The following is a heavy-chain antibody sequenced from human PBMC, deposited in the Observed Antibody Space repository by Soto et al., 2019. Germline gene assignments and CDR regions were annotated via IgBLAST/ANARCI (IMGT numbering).Heavy chain of an antibody. CDR2: ISYDGSNK. V-gene: IGHV3-30*14. CDR3: ARSGKSSGWYMFFDY. D-gene: IGHD6-19*01. J-gene: IGHJ4*02. CDR1: GFTFSSYA. Sequence: PGGSLRLSCAASGFTFSSYAMHWVRQAPGKGLEWVAVISYDGSNKYYADSVKGRFTISRHNSKNTLYLQMNSLRAEDTAVYYCARSGKSSGWYMFFDYWGQGTLVTVSS.